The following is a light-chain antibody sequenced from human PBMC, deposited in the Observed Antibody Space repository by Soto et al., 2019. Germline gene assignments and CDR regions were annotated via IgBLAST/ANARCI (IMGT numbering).Light chain of an antibody. CDR1: QSLVSSDGNTY. CDR2: KVS. CDR3: VQVTHWPYT. J-gene: IGKJ2*01. V-gene: IGKV2-30*01. Sequence: DVVMTQSPLSLPVTLGQPASISCRSSQSLVSSDGNTYLHWFQQRPGQSPRRLIYKVSNRDSGVPDRFSGSGSGTDFTLKISRVEAEDVGVYYCVQVTHWPYTFGQGTKVDIX.